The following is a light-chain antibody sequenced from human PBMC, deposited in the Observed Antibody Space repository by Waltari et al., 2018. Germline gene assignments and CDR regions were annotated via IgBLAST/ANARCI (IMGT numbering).Light chain of an antibody. V-gene: IGLV2-14*03. CDR2: DVT. Sequence: QSALTQPASVSGSPGQSITISCTGTSSDVGGYNYVAWFQQYPGKAPKLLIYDVTNRFAGVSNRFSGSKSGTTASLTISGLQAEDEADYYCDSYTSSVTRIFGTGTKVTVL. J-gene: IGLJ1*01. CDR3: DSYTSSVTRI. CDR1: SSDVGGYNY.